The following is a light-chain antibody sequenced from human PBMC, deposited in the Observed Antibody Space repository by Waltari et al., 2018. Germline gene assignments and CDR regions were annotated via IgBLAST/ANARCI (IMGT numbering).Light chain of an antibody. CDR2: GAS. CDR3: QQYGDSMT. J-gene: IGKJ1*01. CDR1: QAVSTSY. Sequence: EIVLTQSPGTLSLSPGERGTLSCRASQAVSTSYLVWYQQKPGQAPRLLINGASHRATGIPDRFSGSGSGTDFTLTISRLEPEDFAMYYCQQYGDSMTFGQGTKVEIK. V-gene: IGKV3-20*01.